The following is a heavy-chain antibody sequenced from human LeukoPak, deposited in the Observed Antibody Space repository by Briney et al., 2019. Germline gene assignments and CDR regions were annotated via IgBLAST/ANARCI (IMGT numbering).Heavy chain of an antibody. CDR1: GDSISRSTYY. CDR2: VYYGRSP. Sequence: SETLSLTCTVSGDSISRSTYYWAWIRQPPGKGLEWIGSVYYGRSPYFNPSLESRATIPVDTSKNHFSLKMSSVTAADTAVYYCARSSGTGTFSYWGQGTLVTVST. V-gene: IGHV4-39*02. CDR3: ARSSGTGTFSY. J-gene: IGHJ4*02. D-gene: IGHD6-25*01.